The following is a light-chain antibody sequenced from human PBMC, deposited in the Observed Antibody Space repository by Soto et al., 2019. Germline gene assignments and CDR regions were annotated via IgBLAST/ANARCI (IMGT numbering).Light chain of an antibody. CDR2: GAS. Sequence: EIVMTQSPAILSVSPGERATLSCRVSQSVSSNLAWYQQKPGQAPRLLIYGASSRATGIPDRFSGSGSGTDFTLTISRLEPEDFAVYYCQQYGSSPTFGQGTKVDIK. V-gene: IGKV3-20*01. CDR1: QSVSSN. J-gene: IGKJ1*01. CDR3: QQYGSSPT.